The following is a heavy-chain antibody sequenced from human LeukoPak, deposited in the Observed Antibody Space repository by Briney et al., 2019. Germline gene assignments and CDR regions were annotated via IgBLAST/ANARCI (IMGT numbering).Heavy chain of an antibody. CDR1: GGSFSGYY. CDR3: ARGRRYLTGYVMFDP. V-gene: IGHV4-34*01. Sequence: PSETLSLTCAVYGGSFSGYYWSWIRQPPGKGLEWIGEINHSGSTNYNPSLKSRVTISVDTSKNHFSLKLSSVTAADTAVYYCARGRRYLTGYVMFDPWGQGTLVTVSS. D-gene: IGHD3-9*01. CDR2: INHSGST. J-gene: IGHJ5*02.